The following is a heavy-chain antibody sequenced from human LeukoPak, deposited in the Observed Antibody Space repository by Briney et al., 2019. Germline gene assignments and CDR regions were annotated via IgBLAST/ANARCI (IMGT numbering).Heavy chain of an antibody. V-gene: IGHV1-18*01. Sequence: ASVTVSCKASGYTFTSYGISWVRQAPGQGLEWMGWISAYNGNTNYAQKLQGRVTMTTDTSTSTAYMELRSLRSDDTAVYYCARVGSSSWASYYFDYWGQGTLVTVSS. CDR2: ISAYNGNT. D-gene: IGHD6-13*01. J-gene: IGHJ4*02. CDR3: ARVGSSSWASYYFDY. CDR1: GYTFTSYG.